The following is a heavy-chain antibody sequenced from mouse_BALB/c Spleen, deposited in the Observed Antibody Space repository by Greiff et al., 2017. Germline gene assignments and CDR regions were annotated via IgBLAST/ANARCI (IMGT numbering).Heavy chain of an antibody. J-gene: IGHJ4*01. CDR3: ARWGGLLRPAMDY. CDR2: IYPGNVNT. V-gene: IGHV1S56*01. CDR1: GYTFTSYY. Sequence: QGQLQQSGPELVKPGASVRISCKASGYTFTSYYIHWVKQRPGQGLEWIGWIYPGNVNTKYNEKFKGKATLTADKSSSTAYMQLSSLTSEDSAVYFCARWGGLLRPAMDYWGQGTSVTVSS. D-gene: IGHD2-3*01.